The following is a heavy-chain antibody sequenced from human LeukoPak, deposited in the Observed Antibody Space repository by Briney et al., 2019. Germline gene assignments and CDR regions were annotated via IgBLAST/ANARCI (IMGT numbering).Heavy chain of an antibody. D-gene: IGHD2-2*01. CDR1: GNYW. J-gene: IGHJ4*02. CDR3: VRAAPRDCSPASCSLFDT. V-gene: IGHV3-74*01. CDR2: INSDGSWT. Sequence: GGSLRLSCAASGNYWMHWVRQAPGKGLVWVSHINSDGSWTSYADSVKGRFTISRDRSESTLYLQMNGLRADDTAVYYCVRAAPRDCSPASCSLFDTWGQGTLVTVSS.